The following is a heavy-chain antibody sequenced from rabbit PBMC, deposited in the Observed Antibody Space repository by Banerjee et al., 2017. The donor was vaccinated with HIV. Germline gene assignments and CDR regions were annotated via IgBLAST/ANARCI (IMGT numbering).Heavy chain of an antibody. CDR2: IDAGSSGNT. V-gene: IGHV1S45*01. CDR3: ARDLAGVIGWNFNL. CDR1: GFSFSSSYY. Sequence: QEQLKESGGGLVQPGGSLKLTCTASGFSFSSSYYMCWVSQAPGKGLEWIGCIDAGSSGNTNYASWAKGRFTISKTSSTTVTLQMTSLTAADTATYFCARDLAGVIGWNFNLWGQGTLVTVS. J-gene: IGHJ4*01. D-gene: IGHD4-1*01.